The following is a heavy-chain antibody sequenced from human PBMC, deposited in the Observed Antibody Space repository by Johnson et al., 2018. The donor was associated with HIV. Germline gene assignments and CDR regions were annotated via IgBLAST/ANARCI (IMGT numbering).Heavy chain of an antibody. V-gene: IGHV3-30*02. Sequence: QMQLVESGGGVVQPGGSLRLSCAASGFTFSSYGMHWVRQAPGKGLEWVAFIRYDGSNKYYADSVKGRFTISRDNSKNTLYLQMNSVSAEDTALYYCANFSKDNTLGLFGAFDIWGQGTMVTVSS. CDR2: IRYDGSNK. D-gene: IGHD3-16*01. CDR3: ANFSKDNTLGLFGAFDI. CDR1: GFTFSSYG. J-gene: IGHJ3*02.